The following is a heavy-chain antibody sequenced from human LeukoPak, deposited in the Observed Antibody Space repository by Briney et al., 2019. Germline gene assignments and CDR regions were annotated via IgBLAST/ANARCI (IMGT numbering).Heavy chain of an antibody. Sequence: ASVKVSCKTADYTFTSYGISWVRQAPGQGLEWMGWISAYNGNTNYAQKLQGRVTMTTDTSTSTAYMELRSLRSDDTAVYYCARDDPYWYFDLWGRGTLVTVSS. CDR3: ARDDPYWYFDL. CDR1: DYTFTSYG. V-gene: IGHV1-18*01. J-gene: IGHJ2*01. CDR2: ISAYNGNT.